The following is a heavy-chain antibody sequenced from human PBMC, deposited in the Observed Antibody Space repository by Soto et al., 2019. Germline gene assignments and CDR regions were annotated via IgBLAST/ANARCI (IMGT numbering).Heavy chain of an antibody. CDR1: GGSISSVDYY. CDR3: ARDPYYDSSVPHSWGX. CDR2: IYYSGST. J-gene: IGHJ4*02. Sequence: SDTLSLTFTVSGGSISSVDYYWSWIRQPPGKGVEGIGYIYYSGSTYYNPSLKSRVTISVDTSKNQFSLKLSSVTAADTAVYYCARDPYYDSSVPHSWGXWGQGTLVTVSX. V-gene: IGHV4-30-4*02. D-gene: IGHD3-22*01.